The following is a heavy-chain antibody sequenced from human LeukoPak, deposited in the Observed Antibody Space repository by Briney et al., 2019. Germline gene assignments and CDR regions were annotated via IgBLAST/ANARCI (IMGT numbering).Heavy chain of an antibody. CDR3: AKTVKPGRSGSLPHAFDI. Sequence: PGGSVTLLCSPSGFPLSTLRVHWPPAARGRALVWVSDITWGATSTYYSDSVKGRFTISRDNSKDTLYLQMNSLRAEDTAVYYCAKTVKPGRSGSLPHAFDIWGQGTMVTVSS. J-gene: IGHJ3*02. V-gene: IGHV3-23*01. CDR2: ITWGATST. CDR1: GFPLSTLR. D-gene: IGHD3-10*01.